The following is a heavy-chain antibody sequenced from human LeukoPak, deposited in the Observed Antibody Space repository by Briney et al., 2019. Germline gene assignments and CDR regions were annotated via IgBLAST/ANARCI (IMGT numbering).Heavy chain of an antibody. V-gene: IGHV1-8*01. CDR1: GYTFTSYD. D-gene: IGHD6-13*01. J-gene: IGHJ1*01. Sequence: GASVKVSCKASGYTFTSYDINWVRQATGQGLEWMGWMNPNSGNTGYAQKFQGRVTMTRSTSISTAYMELSSLRSEDTAVYYCARVAAAGTPSYAEYFQHWGQGTLVTVSS. CDR2: MNPNSGNT. CDR3: ARVAAAGTPSYAEYFQH.